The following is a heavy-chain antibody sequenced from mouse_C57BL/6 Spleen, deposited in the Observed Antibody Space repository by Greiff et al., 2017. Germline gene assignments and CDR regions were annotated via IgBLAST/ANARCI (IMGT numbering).Heavy chain of an antibody. J-gene: IGHJ3*01. Sequence: DVKLEESGGGLVKPGGSLKLSCAASGFTFSDYGMHWVRQAPEKGLEWVAYISSGSSTIYYADTVKGRFTISRDNAKNTLFLQMTSLRSEDTAMYYCARILFAYWGQGTLVTVSA. CDR2: ISSGSSTI. CDR1: GFTFSDYG. V-gene: IGHV5-17*01. CDR3: ARILFAY.